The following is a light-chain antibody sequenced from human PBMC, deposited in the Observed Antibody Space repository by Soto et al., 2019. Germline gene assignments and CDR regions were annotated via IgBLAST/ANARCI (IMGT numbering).Light chain of an antibody. V-gene: IGKV3-20*01. CDR1: QSVSSSH. J-gene: IGKJ1*01. CDR2: GAS. CDR3: QQYGSPCT. Sequence: EIVLTQSPGTLSLSPGERATLSCRASQSVSSSHLAWYQQKPGQAPTLLIYGASSRATGIPDRFSGSGSGTDVTVIISRLEPEDFSVYYCQQYGSPCTVDQGTKVEIK.